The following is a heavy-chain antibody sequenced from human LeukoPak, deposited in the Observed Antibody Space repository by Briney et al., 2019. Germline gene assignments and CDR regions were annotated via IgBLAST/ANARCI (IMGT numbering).Heavy chain of an antibody. D-gene: IGHD3/OR15-3a*01. CDR1: GFTFNTYG. J-gene: IGHJ4*02. CDR3: AQAPGFLDWSDDY. CDR2: IRYDGSNK. Sequence: GGSLRLSCAASGFTFNTYGMHWVRQAPGKGLEWVAFIRYDGSNKYYADSVKGRFTISRDNSKSTLYLQMNSLRPEDTAVYYCAQAPGFLDWSDDYWGQGTLVTVSS. V-gene: IGHV3-30*02.